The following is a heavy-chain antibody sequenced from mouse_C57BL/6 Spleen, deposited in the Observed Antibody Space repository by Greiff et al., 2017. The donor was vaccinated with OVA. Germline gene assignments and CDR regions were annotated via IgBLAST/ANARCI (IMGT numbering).Heavy chain of an antibody. V-gene: IGHV1-80*01. D-gene: IGHD1-1*01. Sequence: QVQLQQSGAELVKPGASVKISCKASGYAFSSYWMNWVKQRPGKGLEWIGQIYPGDGDTNYNGKFKGKATLTADKSSSTAYMQLSSLTSEDSAVYFCAREGFYGSSYRGYYFDYWGQGTTLTVSS. CDR3: AREGFYGSSYRGYYFDY. J-gene: IGHJ2*01. CDR1: GYAFSSYW. CDR2: IYPGDGDT.